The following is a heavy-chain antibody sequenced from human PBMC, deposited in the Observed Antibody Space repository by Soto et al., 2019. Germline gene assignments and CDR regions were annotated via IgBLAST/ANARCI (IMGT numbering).Heavy chain of an antibody. V-gene: IGHV4-31*03. CDR1: GGSISSGGYY. J-gene: IGHJ4*02. D-gene: IGHD6-19*01. Sequence: SETLSLTCTVSGGSISSGGYYWTWIRQHPGKGLEWIGYIYYSGSTNYSPSLKSRVTISVHTSNSQFSLELSSVTAADTAVYYCARGLITGSHYSGGWYSFDSWGQGTQVTVS. CDR3: ARGLITGSHYSGGWYSFDS. CDR2: IYYSGST.